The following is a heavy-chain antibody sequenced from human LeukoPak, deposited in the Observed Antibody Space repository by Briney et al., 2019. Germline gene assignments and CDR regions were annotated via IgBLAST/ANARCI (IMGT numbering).Heavy chain of an antibody. CDR1: GYTFTSYG. D-gene: IGHD2-21*01. CDR3: ARAPYGHFFDY. CDR2: INAGNGNT. J-gene: IGHJ4*02. V-gene: IGHV1-3*01. Sequence: ASVKVSCKASGYTFTSYGISWVRQAPGQRLEWMGWINAGNGNTKYSQKFQGRVTITRDTSASTAYMELSSLRSEDTAVYYCARAPYGHFFDYWGQGTLVTVSS.